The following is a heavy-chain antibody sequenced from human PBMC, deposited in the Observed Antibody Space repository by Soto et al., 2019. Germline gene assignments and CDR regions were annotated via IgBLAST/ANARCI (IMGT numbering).Heavy chain of an antibody. CDR2: INHSGST. J-gene: IGHJ5*02. D-gene: IGHD3-9*01. CDR3: ARGGPLRYFDWLLKGNWFDP. V-gene: IGHV4-34*01. Sequence: PSETLSLTCAVYGGSFSGYYWSWIRQPPGKGLEWIGEINHSGSTNYNPSLKSRVTISVDTSKNQFSLKLSSVTAADTAVYYCARGGPLRYFDWLLKGNWFDPWGQGTLVTVSS. CDR1: GGSFSGYY.